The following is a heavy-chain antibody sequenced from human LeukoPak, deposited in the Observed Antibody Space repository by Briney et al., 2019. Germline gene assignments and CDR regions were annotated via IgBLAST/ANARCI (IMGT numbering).Heavy chain of an antibody. V-gene: IGHV4-39*01. Sequence: SETLSLTCTVSGGSISSSSYYWGWIRQPPGKGLEWIGSIYYSGSTYYNPSLKSRVTISVDTSKNQFSLKLSSVAAADTAVYYCAGHYSGSYYYPGYFDYWGQGTLVTVSS. CDR2: IYYSGST. D-gene: IGHD1-26*01. J-gene: IGHJ4*02. CDR3: AGHYSGSYYYPGYFDY. CDR1: GGSISSSSYY.